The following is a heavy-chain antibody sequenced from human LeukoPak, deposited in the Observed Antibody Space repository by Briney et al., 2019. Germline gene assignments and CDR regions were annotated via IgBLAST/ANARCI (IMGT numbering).Heavy chain of an antibody. D-gene: IGHD5-12*01. CDR3: ASGGYSGYAFDY. J-gene: IGHJ4*02. CDR2: IYYSGIT. Sequence: SETLSLTCSVSGGSISSFYWSWIRQPPGKGLQWIGYIYYSGITRYNPSLKSRVTISVDTSKNQFSLKLSSVTAADTAVYYCASGGYSGYAFDYWGQGILVTVSS. CDR1: GGSISSFY. V-gene: IGHV4-59*01.